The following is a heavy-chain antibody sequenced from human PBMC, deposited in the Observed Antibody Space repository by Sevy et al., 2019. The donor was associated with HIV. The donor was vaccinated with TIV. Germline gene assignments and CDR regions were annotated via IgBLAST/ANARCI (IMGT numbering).Heavy chain of an antibody. CDR2: ISWNSGSI. J-gene: IGHJ4*02. CDR3: AKERFNTAMVFLWDY. CDR1: GFTFDDYA. D-gene: IGHD5-18*01. V-gene: IGHV3-9*01. Sequence: GGSLRLSCAASGFTFDDYAMHWVRQAPGKGLEWVSGISWNSGSIGYADSVKGRFTISRDNAKNSLYLQMNRLRAEDTALYYCAKERFNTAMVFLWDYWGQGTLVTVSS.